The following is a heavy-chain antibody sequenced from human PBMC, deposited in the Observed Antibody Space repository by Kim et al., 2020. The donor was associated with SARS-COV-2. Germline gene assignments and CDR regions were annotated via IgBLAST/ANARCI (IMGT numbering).Heavy chain of an antibody. CDR1: GGTFSSYA. CDR2: IIPIFGTA. CDR3: ARNEGGDFWSGYLGHYHYYGMDV. D-gene: IGHD3-3*01. V-gene: IGHV1-69*13. Sequence: SVKVSCKASGGTFSSYAISWVRQAPGQGLEWMGGIIPIFGTANYAQKFQGRVTITADESTSTAYMELSSLRSEDTAVYYCARNEGGDFWSGYLGHYHYYGMDVWGQGTTVTVAS. J-gene: IGHJ6*02.